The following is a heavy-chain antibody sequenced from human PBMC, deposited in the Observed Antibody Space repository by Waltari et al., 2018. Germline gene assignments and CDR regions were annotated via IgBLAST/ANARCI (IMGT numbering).Heavy chain of an antibody. CDR1: GGSISSYY. D-gene: IGHD2-15*01. J-gene: IGHJ6*02. CDR3: ARDGNYYYYYGMDV. Sequence: QVQLQESGPGLVKPSETLSLTCTVSGGSISSYYWSWIRQPPGKGLEWIGYIYYSGSTNYSPSLKSRVTISVDTSKNQFSLKLSSVTAADTAVYYCARDGNYYYYYGMDVWGQGTTVTVSS. V-gene: IGHV4-59*01. CDR2: IYYSGST.